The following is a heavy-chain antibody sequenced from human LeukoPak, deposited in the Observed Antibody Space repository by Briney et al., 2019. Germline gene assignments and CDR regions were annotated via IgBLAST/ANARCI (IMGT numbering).Heavy chain of an antibody. CDR2: IYYSGST. V-gene: IGHV4-59*01. Sequence: SETLSLTCTVSGGSISNYYWSWIRQPPGKGLEWIGYIYYSGSTNYNPSLKSRVTISVDTSKNQFSLNLSSVTAADTAAYYCARADCSGGSCYTNYFDFWGQGTLVTVSS. CDR3: ARADCSGGSCYTNYFDF. J-gene: IGHJ4*02. CDR1: GGSISNYY. D-gene: IGHD2-15*01.